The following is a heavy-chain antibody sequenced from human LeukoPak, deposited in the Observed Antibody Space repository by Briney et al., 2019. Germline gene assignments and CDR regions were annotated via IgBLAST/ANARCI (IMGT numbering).Heavy chain of an antibody. CDR2: MNPNSGNT. V-gene: IGHV1-8*01. Sequence: ASVNVSRKASGYPFNPYDINWVRQATGQGLEWMGWMNPNSGNTNCAQKFKGRVTMTRDTAMGTAYMELSSLTSEDTAVYYCASEKWVKREGVYYYYGITVWGQGTTVTVSS. D-gene: IGHD1-26*01. CDR1: GYPFNPYD. CDR3: ASEKWVKREGVYYYYGITV. J-gene: IGHJ6*02.